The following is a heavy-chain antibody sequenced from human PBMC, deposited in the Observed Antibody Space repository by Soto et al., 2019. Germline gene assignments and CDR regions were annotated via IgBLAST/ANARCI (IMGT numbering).Heavy chain of an antibody. V-gene: IGHV3-11*01. D-gene: IGHD4-17*01. Sequence: QVQLVESGGGLVKPGGSLRLSCAASNFIFSDYYLSWIRQAPGKGLEWVSYISNSGTTVYYADSVKGRFTISRDNAKKLLYLQMNSLRAEDTAVYYCARDPLPTDFGLGWDVWSQGTTVTVSS. CDR1: NFIFSDYY. J-gene: IGHJ6*02. CDR2: ISNSGTTV. CDR3: ARDPLPTDFGLGWDV.